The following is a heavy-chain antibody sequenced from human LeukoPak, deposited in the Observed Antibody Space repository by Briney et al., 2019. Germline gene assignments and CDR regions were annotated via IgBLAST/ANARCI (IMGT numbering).Heavy chain of an antibody. CDR2: ISGSGGST. CDR3: ARGGLWNGGTYSVDF. V-gene: IGHV3-23*01. D-gene: IGHD1-26*01. J-gene: IGHJ4*02. Sequence: GGSLRLSCAASGFTFSSYAMSWVRQAPGKGLEWVSAISGSGGSTYYADSVKGRFTISRDNAKNTLYLHINSLRAEDTAMYFCARGGLWNGGTYSVDFWGQGTLATVSS. CDR1: GFTFSSYA.